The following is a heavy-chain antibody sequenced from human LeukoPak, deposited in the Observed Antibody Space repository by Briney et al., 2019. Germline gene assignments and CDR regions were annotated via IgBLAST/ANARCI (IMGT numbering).Heavy chain of an antibody. CDR1: GGSFSGYY. CDR3: ARGRWRYCTNGVCPPAKGYGMDV. CDR2: INHSGST. Sequence: SETLSLTCAVYGGSFSGYYWSWIRQPPGKGLEWIGEINHSGSTNYNPSLKSRVTISVDTSKNQFSLKLSSVTAADTAVYYCARGRWRYCTNGVCPPAKGYGMDVWGQGTTVTVSS. V-gene: IGHV4-34*01. D-gene: IGHD2-8*01. J-gene: IGHJ6*02.